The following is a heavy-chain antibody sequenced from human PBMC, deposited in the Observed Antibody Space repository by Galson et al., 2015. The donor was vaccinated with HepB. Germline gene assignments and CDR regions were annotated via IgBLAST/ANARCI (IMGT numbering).Heavy chain of an antibody. CDR1: GGSISSYY. CDR2: IYYSGST. V-gene: IGHV4-59*12. Sequence: VQLQESGPGLVKPSETLSLTCTVSGGSISSYYWSWIRQPPGKGLEWIGYIYYSGSTNYNPSLKSRVTISVDTSKNQFSLKLSSVTAAGTAVYYCARGTISGRVDPWGQGTLVTVSS. J-gene: IGHJ5*02. CDR3: ARGTISGRVDP. D-gene: IGHD3-3*01.